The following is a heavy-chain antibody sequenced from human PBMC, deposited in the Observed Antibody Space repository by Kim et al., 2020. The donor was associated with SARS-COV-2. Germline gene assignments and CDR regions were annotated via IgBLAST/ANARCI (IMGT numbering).Heavy chain of an antibody. CDR1: GGSISSYY. D-gene: IGHD3-10*01. CDR3: ARAYGSGSYYPTLYYYHGMDV. J-gene: IGHJ6*02. CDR2: IYYSGST. V-gene: IGHV4-59*13. Sequence: SETLSLTCTVSGGSISSYYWSWIRQPPGKGLEWIGYIYYSGSTNYNPSLKSRVTISVDTSKNQFSLKLSSVTAADTAVYYCARAYGSGSYYPTLYYYHGMDVWGQGTTVTVSS.